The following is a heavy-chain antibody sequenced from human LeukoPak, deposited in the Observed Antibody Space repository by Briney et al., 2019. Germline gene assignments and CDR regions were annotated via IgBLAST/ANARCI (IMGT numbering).Heavy chain of an antibody. Sequence: GGSLRLSFAASGFTVRSYSMNWGRQAPGEGLEWVSSISSSSSYIYYADSVKGRFTISRHNAKNSLYLQMYSMRAEDRAVHCIARSVAGTGGGFDYWGPGNLVTVSS. CDR1: GFTVRSYS. CDR2: ISSSSSYI. V-gene: IGHV3-21*01. CDR3: ARSVAGTGGGFDY. D-gene: IGHD6-19*01. J-gene: IGHJ4*02.